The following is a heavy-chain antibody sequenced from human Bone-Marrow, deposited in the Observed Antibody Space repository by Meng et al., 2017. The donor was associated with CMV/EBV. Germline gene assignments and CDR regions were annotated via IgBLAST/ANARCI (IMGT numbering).Heavy chain of an antibody. CDR2: IYYSGST. CDR1: GGSISSSSYY. Sequence: SETLSLTCTVSGGSISSSSYYWGWLRQPPGKGLEWIGSIYYSGSTYYNPSLKSRVTISVDTSKNQFSLKLSPVTAADTAVYYCARDNLCGGDCLGDNWFDPCGQGTLVTVSS. V-gene: IGHV4-39*07. D-gene: IGHD2-21*01. CDR3: ARDNLCGGDCLGDNWFDP. J-gene: IGHJ5*02.